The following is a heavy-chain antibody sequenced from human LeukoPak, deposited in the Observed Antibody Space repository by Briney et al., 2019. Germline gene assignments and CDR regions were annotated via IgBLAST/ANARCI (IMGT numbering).Heavy chain of an antibody. CDR2: ISSSGSTI. CDR3: ARDLGRYCSGGSCFAFDI. Sequence: GGSLRLSCAASGFTFSDYYMSWIRQAPGKGLEWVSYISSSGSTIYYADSMRGRFTISGDNAKNSLYLQMNSLRAEDTAVYYCARDLGRYCSGGSCFAFDIWGQGTMVTVSS. J-gene: IGHJ3*02. D-gene: IGHD2-15*01. CDR1: GFTFSDYY. V-gene: IGHV3-11*01.